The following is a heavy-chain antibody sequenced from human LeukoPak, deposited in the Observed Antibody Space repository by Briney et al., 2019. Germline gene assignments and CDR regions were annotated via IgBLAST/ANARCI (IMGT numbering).Heavy chain of an antibody. CDR1: GCTFSDYN. Sequence: GGSLTLTCAASGCTFSDYNMNWLRQPPGRGLEGVSSITSSSSYMYYADSVKGRFTMSRDNARNSLYLQMNTLRAEDTAVYYCARGGSSSPVISVHWGQGTLVTVSS. CDR3: ARGGSSSPVISVH. J-gene: IGHJ4*02. CDR2: ITSSSSYM. D-gene: IGHD6-6*01. V-gene: IGHV3-21*01.